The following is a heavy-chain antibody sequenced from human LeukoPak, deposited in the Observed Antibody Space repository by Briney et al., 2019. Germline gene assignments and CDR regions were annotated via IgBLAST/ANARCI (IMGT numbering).Heavy chain of an antibody. Sequence: GGSLRLSCAASGFTFSSYWMSWVRQAPGKGLEWVANIKQDGSEKYYVDSVKGRFTIPRDNAKSSLYLQMNSLRAEDAALYYCARTGRDSSWYIDESWGQGTLVTVSS. D-gene: IGHD6-13*01. CDR3: ARTGRDSSWYIDES. V-gene: IGHV3-7*01. CDR2: IKQDGSEK. CDR1: GFTFSSYW. J-gene: IGHJ4*02.